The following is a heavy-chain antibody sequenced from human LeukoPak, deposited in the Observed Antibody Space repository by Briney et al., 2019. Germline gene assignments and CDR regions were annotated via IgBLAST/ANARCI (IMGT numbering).Heavy chain of an antibody. CDR1: GFTFSSYA. D-gene: IGHD2-2*01. CDR3: AKGLNGYCSSTSCYLDY. V-gene: IGHV3-23*01. Sequence: GGSLRLSCAASGFTFSSYAMSWVRQAPGKGLEWVSAISGSGGSTYYADSVKGRFTISRDNSKNTLYLQMSSLRAEDTAVYYCAKGLNGYCSSTSCYLDYWGQGTLVTVSS. CDR2: ISGSGGST. J-gene: IGHJ4*02.